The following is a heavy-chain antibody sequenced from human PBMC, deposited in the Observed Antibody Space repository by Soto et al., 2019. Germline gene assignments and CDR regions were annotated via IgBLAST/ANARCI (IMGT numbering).Heavy chain of an antibody. Sequence: QVQLVESGGGFVQPGGSLRLSCAASGFTFSDYYMSWIRQAPGKGLEWVSYISSSGSTIYYADSVKGRFTISRDNAKNSLYLQMNSLRAEDTAVYYCARDPQNYWVYYYFYMDVWGKGTTVTVSS. CDR3: ARDPQNYWVYYYFYMDV. V-gene: IGHV3-11*01. J-gene: IGHJ6*03. CDR2: ISSSGSTI. D-gene: IGHD2-8*02. CDR1: GFTFSDYY.